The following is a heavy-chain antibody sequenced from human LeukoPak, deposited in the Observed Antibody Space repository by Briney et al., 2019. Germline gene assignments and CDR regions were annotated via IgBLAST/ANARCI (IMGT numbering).Heavy chain of an antibody. Sequence: GESLKISCKGSGYSFTSYWIAWVRQMPGKGLEWMRIIDPGDSDTRYSPSFQGQVTISADKSISTAYLQWSSLKASDTAMYYCARQRLSGWPLEIDYWGQGTLVTVSS. J-gene: IGHJ4*02. V-gene: IGHV5-51*01. CDR2: IDPGDSDT. CDR1: GYSFTSYW. CDR3: ARQRLSGWPLEIDY. D-gene: IGHD6-19*01.